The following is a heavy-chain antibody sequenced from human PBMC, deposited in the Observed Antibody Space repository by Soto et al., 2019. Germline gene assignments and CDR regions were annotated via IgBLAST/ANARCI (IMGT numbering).Heavy chain of an antibody. CDR2: INMDGSST. V-gene: IGHV3-74*01. CDR1: GFTFSGDW. J-gene: IGHJ4*02. Sequence: EVQLVESGGGLVQPGGSLRLSCAASGFTFSGDWMHWVRQAAGKGLVWVSRINMDGSSTNYADSVKGRFTISRDNAKNTLYLQMNSLRVDDTAVYYCARGPHGLYHHDYWGQGALVTVSS. CDR3: ARGPHGLYHHDY. D-gene: IGHD2-2*01.